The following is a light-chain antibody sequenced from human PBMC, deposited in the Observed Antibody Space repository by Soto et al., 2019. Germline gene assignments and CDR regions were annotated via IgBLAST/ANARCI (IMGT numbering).Light chain of an antibody. V-gene: IGKV4-1*01. J-gene: IGKJ2*01. CDR1: QSVLYSSNNKNY. Sequence: DIVMTQSPDSLAVSLGERATINCKSSQSVLYSSNNKNYLGWFQQKPGQTPKLLIYWASTRDSGVPDRFSGSGSGTDFTLTINSLQAEDVEVYYCQQYYSPPYTLGQGTRLESK. CDR3: QQYYSPPYT. CDR2: WAS.